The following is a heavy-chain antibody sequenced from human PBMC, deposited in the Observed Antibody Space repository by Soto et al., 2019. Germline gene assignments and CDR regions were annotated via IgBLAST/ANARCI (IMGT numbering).Heavy chain of an antibody. CDR3: ARMGRGYSYGSGYYYYGMDV. D-gene: IGHD5-18*01. CDR1: GYSFTSYG. J-gene: IGHJ6*02. V-gene: IGHV1-2*02. Sequence: GASVKVSCKASGYSFTSYGIAWVRQAPGQGPEWMGWINPNSGGTNYAQKFQGRVTMTRDTSISTAYMELSRLRSDDTAVYYCARMGRGYSYGSGYYYYGMDVWGQGTTVTVSS. CDR2: INPNSGGT.